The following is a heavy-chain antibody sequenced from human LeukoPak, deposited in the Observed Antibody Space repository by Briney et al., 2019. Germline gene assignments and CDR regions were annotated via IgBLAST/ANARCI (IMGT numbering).Heavy chain of an antibody. V-gene: IGHV4-31*03. CDR2: IYYSGST. CDR1: GGSISSGGYY. J-gene: IGHJ6*03. CDR3: ARGLRHYYGSRSYYNVAYYYYMDV. Sequence: SETLSLTCTVSGGSISSGGYYWSWIRQHPGKGLEWIGYIYYSGSTYYNPSLKSRVTISVDTSKNPFSLKLSSVTAADTAVYYCARGLRHYYGSRSYYNVAYYYYMDVWGKGTTVTVSS. D-gene: IGHD3-10*01.